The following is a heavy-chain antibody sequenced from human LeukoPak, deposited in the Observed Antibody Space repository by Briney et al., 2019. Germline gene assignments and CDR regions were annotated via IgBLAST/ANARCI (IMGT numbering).Heavy chain of an antibody. J-gene: IGHJ4*02. Sequence: PSETLSLTCSVSGGSISSSNYYWGWIRQPPGKGLEWIASFYYSGSTYYNPSLKSRVTISVDTSKNQFSLKLSSATAADTAVFYCATSRGYISAYGIDYWGQGTLVTVSS. V-gene: IGHV4-39*07. CDR3: ATSRGYISAYGIDY. CDR1: GGSISSSNYY. D-gene: IGHD5-12*01. CDR2: FYYSGST.